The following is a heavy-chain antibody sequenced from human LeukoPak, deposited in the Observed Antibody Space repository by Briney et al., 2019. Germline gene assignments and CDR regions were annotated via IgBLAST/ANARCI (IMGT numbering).Heavy chain of an antibody. J-gene: IGHJ4*02. V-gene: IGHV3-30*02. CDR2: IRYDGSNK. CDR3: AKDRYYDIPFDY. Sequence: GGSLRLSCAASGFTFSSYGMHWVRQAPGKGLEWVAFIRYDGSNKYYADSVKGRFTISRDNSKNTLYLQMNRRRAEDTAVYYCAKDRYYDIPFDYWGQGTLVTVSS. CDR1: GFTFSSYG. D-gene: IGHD3-9*01.